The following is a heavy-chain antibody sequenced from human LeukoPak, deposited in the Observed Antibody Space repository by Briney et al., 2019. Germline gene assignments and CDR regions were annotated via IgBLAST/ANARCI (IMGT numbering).Heavy chain of an antibody. D-gene: IGHD3-22*01. CDR2: ISWNGGSI. Sequence: PGGSLRLSCAASGLTFDNYAMHWVRQAPGKGLEWVASISWNGGSIDYADSLKGRFTISRDNAKNSLYLQMNSLRAEDTALYYCAKDVGPSSGFYPIDYWGQGTLVTVSS. CDR1: GLTFDNYA. V-gene: IGHV3-9*01. CDR3: AKDVGPSSGFYPIDY. J-gene: IGHJ4*02.